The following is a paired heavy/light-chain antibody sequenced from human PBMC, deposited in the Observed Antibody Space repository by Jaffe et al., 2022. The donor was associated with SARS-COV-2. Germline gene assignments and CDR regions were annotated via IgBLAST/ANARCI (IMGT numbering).Heavy chain of an antibody. CDR2: ITGGGDKT. CDR3: AKGHSASPYSAMGV. Sequence: EVQLLESGGGLVQPGGSLRLSCAASGFTFSSYAMKWVRRAPGKGLEWVSSITGGGDKTYYADSVKGRFTVSRDNSKNTLFLQLNSLRAEDTAEYYCAKGHSASPYSAMGVWGQGTAVTVSS. D-gene: IGHD2-21*01. CDR1: GFTFSSYA. J-gene: IGHJ6*02. V-gene: IGHV3-23*01.
Light chain of an antibody. CDR3: QQYYSPPFT. Sequence: DIVMTQSPDSLAVSLGERATINCKSSQSVLHSSNNKNFLTWYQQKPGQPPKMLFYWASTRESGVPDRFSGSGSGTDFTLTISSLQAEDVAVYYCQQYYSPPFTFGPGTNVDI. CDR1: QSVLHSSNNKNF. J-gene: IGKJ3*01. V-gene: IGKV4-1*01. CDR2: WAS.